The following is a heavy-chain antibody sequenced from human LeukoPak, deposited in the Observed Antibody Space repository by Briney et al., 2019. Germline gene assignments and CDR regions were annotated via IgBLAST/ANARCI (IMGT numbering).Heavy chain of an antibody. CDR3: ARVRTVSYSDAFDI. V-gene: IGHV1-2*02. CDR1: EYTFTGYY. CDR2: INPNSGGT. Sequence: ASVKVSCKASEYTFTGYYMHWVRQAPGQGLEWMGWINPNSGGTNYAQKFQGRVTMTRDTSISTAYMELSRLRSDDTAVYYCARVRTVSYSDAFDIWGQGTMVTVSS. D-gene: IGHD3-10*01. J-gene: IGHJ3*02.